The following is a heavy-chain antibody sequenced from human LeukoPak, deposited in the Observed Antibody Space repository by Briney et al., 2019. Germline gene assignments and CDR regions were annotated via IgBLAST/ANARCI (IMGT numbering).Heavy chain of an antibody. V-gene: IGHV4-34*01. CDR3: ARRCGSTSCYIYGY. CDR1: GGSMSSGGYY. J-gene: IGHJ4*02. CDR2: INHSGST. Sequence: PSETLSLTCVVSGGSMSSGGYYWSWIRQPPGKGLEWIGEINHSGSTNYNPSLKSRVTISVDTPKNQFSPKVSSVTAADTAVYYCARRCGSTSCYIYGYWGQGTLVTVSS. D-gene: IGHD2-2*02.